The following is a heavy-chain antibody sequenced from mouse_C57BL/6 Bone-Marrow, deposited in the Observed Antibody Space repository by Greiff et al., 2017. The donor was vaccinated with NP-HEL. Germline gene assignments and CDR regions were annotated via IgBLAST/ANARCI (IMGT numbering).Heavy chain of an antibody. D-gene: IGHD4-1*01. Sequence: EVQLQQSGPELVKPGASVKISCKASGYSFTDYNMNWVKQSNGKSLEWIGVINPNYGTTSYNQKFKVKATLTVDQSSSTAYMKLHSLTSEDSAVYYCANWGYYAMDYWGQGTSVTVSS. CDR1: GYSFTDYN. J-gene: IGHJ4*01. V-gene: IGHV1-39*01. CDR3: ANWGYYAMDY. CDR2: INPNYGTT.